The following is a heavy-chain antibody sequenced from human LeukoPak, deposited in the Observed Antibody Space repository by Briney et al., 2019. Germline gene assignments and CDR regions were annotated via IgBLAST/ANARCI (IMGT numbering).Heavy chain of an antibody. CDR3: VRASVPAILDY. V-gene: IGHV3-69-1*02. J-gene: IGHJ4*02. CDR2: IGSTI. D-gene: IGHD2-2*01. Sequence: GGSLRLSCAASGFSFSVFWMHWVRQAPGKGLEWLSYIGSTIYYADSVKGRFTISRDNAKNSVFLQLNSLRGEDTAVYYCVRASVPAILDYWGQGTLVTVSS. CDR1: GFSFSVFW.